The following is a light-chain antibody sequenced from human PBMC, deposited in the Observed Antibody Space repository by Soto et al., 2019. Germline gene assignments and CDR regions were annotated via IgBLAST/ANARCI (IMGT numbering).Light chain of an antibody. Sequence: DILLTQSPSFLSASVGDRVTLTCRASQGISSYLAWFQQRPGEAPKLLIYAASTLQSGVPSRFSGSGTGTEFTLTISSLQPEDFATYSCQQLNSYPLTFGQGTKLEIK. CDR1: QGISSY. V-gene: IGKV1-9*01. CDR3: QQLNSYPLT. J-gene: IGKJ2*01. CDR2: AAS.